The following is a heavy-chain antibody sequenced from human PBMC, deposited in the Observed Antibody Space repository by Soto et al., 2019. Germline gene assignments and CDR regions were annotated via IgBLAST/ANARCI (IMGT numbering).Heavy chain of an antibody. CDR1: GGSISSGDYY. J-gene: IGHJ5*02. D-gene: IGHD4-17*01. CDR2: IYYSGST. CDR3: ARERYGDYVGYTWFDP. V-gene: IGHV4-30-4*01. Sequence: SETLSLTCTVSGGSISSGDYYWSWIRQPPGKGLEWIGYIYYSGSTYYNPSLKSRVTISVDTSKNQFSLKLSSVTAADTAVYYCARERYGDYVGYTWFDPWGQGTLVTVSS.